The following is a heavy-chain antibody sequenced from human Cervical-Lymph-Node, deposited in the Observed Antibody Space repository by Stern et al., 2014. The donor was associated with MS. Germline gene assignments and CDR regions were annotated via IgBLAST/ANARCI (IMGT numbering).Heavy chain of an antibody. CDR2: IIPIFGSV. D-gene: IGHD2-8*01. Sequence: QVQLVQSGAEVKKPGSSVRVSCKASGGTFGTYPVSWVRQAPGQGLEWMGGIIPIFGSVDYAQKFQGRIAITADESTTTAYMELSSLRSEDTAVYYCTRGGGQMVYDGNWFDPWGQGTLVIVSS. CDR1: GGTFGTYP. J-gene: IGHJ5*02. V-gene: IGHV1-69*01. CDR3: TRGGGQMVYDGNWFDP.